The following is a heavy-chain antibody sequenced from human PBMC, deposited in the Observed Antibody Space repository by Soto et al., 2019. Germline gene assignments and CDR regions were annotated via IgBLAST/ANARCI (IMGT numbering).Heavy chain of an antibody. CDR3: XXXXXXXXXXXXXFDY. CDR2: MSFDGTTK. Sequence: QVHLVESGGGVVQPGRSLRLSCAASGFTFSNFAMHWFRQAPGKGLEXVAVMSFDGTTKFYADSVKGRFTVSRDNSQXXXXXXXXXXXXXXXXXXXXXXXXXXXXXXXXXFDYWGQGTLVTVSS. J-gene: IGHJ4*02. V-gene: IGHV3-30-3*01. CDR1: GFTFSNFA.